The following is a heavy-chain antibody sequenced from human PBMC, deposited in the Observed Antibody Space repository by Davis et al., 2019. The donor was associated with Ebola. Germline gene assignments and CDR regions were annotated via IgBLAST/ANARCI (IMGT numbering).Heavy chain of an antibody. D-gene: IGHD3-3*01. CDR1: GYSFTSYW. V-gene: IGHV5-51*01. CDR3: ARHGLYYDFWRECDY. Sequence: PGGSLRLSCKGSGYSFTSYWIGWVRQMPGKGLEWMGIIYPGDSDTRYSPSFQGQVTISADKSISTAYLQWSSLKASDTAMYYCARHGLYYDFWRECDYWGQGTLVTVSS. J-gene: IGHJ4*02. CDR2: IYPGDSDT.